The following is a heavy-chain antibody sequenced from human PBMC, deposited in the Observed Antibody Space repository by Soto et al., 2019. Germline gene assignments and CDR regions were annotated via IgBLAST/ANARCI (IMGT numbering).Heavy chain of an antibody. J-gene: IGHJ6*03. CDR2: ISSSSSYI. V-gene: IGHV3-21*01. D-gene: IGHD2-2*01. CDR3: ARVIVVVAAAKANNYYMDV. CDR1: GFTFSSYS. Sequence: EVQLVESGGGLVKPGGSLRLSCAASGFTFSSYSMNWVRQAPGKGLEWVSSISSSSSYIYYADSVKGRFTISRDNAKNSLYLQMNSLRAEDTAVYYCARVIVVVAAAKANNYYMDVWGKGTTVTVSS.